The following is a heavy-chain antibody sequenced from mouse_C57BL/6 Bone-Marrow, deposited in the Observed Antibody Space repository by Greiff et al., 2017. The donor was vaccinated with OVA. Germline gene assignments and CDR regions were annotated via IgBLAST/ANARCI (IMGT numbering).Heavy chain of an antibody. V-gene: IGHV10-1*01. D-gene: IGHD1-1*01. CDR2: IRSKSNNYAT. CDR3: VRSPLLLRYFDD. Sequence: EVQLVESGGGLVQPKGSLKLSCAASGFSFNTYAMNWVRQAPGKGLEWVARIRSKSNNYATYYADSVKDRFTISRDDSESMLYLQMNNLKTEDTAMYYCVRSPLLLRYFDDWGQGTTLTVSS. J-gene: IGHJ2*01. CDR1: GFSFNTYA.